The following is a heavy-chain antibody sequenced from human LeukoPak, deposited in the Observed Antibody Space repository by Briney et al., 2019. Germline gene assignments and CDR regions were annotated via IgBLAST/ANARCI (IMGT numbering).Heavy chain of an antibody. CDR3: ARRNFWSGYSSVGFDY. D-gene: IGHD3-3*01. CDR2: ISSSSSTI. CDR1: GFTFSSYS. J-gene: IGHJ4*02. Sequence: GSLRLSCAASGFTFSSYSMNWVRQAPGKGLEWVSYISSSSSTIYYADSVKGRFTISRDNAKNSLYLQMNSLRAEDTAVYYCARRNFWSGYSSVGFDYWGQGTLVTVSS. V-gene: IGHV3-48*04.